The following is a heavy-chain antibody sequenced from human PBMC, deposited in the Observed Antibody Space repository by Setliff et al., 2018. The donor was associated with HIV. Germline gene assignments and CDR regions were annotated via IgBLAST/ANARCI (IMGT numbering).Heavy chain of an antibody. CDR3: TRRRGPMVRGVDPTPSYYFDY. D-gene: IGHD3-10*01. J-gene: IGHJ4*02. V-gene: IGHV4-34*01. CDR1: GYSIGSGYY. Sequence: SSETLSLTCAVSGYSIGSGYYWSWIRQPPGKGLEWIGEINHSGSTNYNPSLESRVTISVDTTKNQFSLRLSSVTAGDTAVYYCTRRRGPMVRGVDPTPSYYFDYWGQGTLVTVSS. CDR2: INHSGST.